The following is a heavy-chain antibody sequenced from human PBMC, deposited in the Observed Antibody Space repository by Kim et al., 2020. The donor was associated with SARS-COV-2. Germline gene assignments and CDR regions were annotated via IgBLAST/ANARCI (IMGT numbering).Heavy chain of an antibody. CDR1: GFTFSSYA. J-gene: IGHJ3*02. CDR3: ALPEPPEGIGGSLNGFDI. V-gene: IGHV3-23*01. CDR2: ISGSGGST. D-gene: IGHD3-16*01. Sequence: GGSLRLSCAASGFTFSSYAMSWVRQAPGKGLEWVSAISGSGGSTYYADSVKGRFTISRDNSKNTLYLQMNSLRAEDTAVYYCALPEPPEGIGGSLNGFDIWGQGTMVTVSS.